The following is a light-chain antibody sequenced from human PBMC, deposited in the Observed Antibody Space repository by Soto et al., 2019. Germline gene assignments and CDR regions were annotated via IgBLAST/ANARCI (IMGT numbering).Light chain of an antibody. CDR1: QGINNW. J-gene: IGKJ5*01. Sequence: DIQMTQSPSSVSASVGDRVTITCRASQGINNWLAWYQQKPGKAPKLLIYAASNLQSGVPSRFSGSGSGTDFTLTISSLQTEDFATYFCQQANSFPITFGQGTRLAIK. CDR2: AAS. V-gene: IGKV1D-12*01. CDR3: QQANSFPIT.